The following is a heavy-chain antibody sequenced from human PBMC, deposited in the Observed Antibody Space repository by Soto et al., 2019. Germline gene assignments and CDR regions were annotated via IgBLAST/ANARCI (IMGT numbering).Heavy chain of an antibody. CDR2: INPNSGGT. D-gene: IGHD3-3*01. V-gene: IGHV1-2*04. CDR3: ARSYDFWSGYPDAFDI. J-gene: IGHJ3*02. CDR1: GYTFTGYY. Sequence: ASVKVSCKASGYTFTGYYMHWVRQAPGQGLEWMGWINPNSGGTNYAQKFQGWVTMTRDTSISTAYMERSRLGSDDTAVYYCARSYDFWSGYPDAFDIWGQGTMVTVSS.